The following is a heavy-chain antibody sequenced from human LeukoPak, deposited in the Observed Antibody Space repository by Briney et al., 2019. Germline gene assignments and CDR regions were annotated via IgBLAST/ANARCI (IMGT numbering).Heavy chain of an antibody. CDR3: ARDSYDTSGYY. Sequence: GGPESLSCAASGFTFSSYEMNWVRQAPGKGLEWVSYISSSGSTIYYADSVKGRFTISRDNAKNTLYLQMNSLRAEDTAVYYCARDSYDTSGYYWGQGHLVTV. CDR2: ISSSGSTI. J-gene: IGHJ4*02. CDR1: GFTFSSYE. D-gene: IGHD3-22*01. V-gene: IGHV3-48*03.